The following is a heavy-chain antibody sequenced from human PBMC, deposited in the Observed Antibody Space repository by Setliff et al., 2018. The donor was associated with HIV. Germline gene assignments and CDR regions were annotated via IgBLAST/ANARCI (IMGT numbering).Heavy chain of an antibody. CDR3: AQITVMGY. CDR1: GFNFSSHT. J-gene: IGHJ4*02. CDR2: ISSTGAYI. V-gene: IGHV3-21*01. D-gene: IGHD4-4*01. Sequence: GGSLRLSCAASGFNFSSHTMNWIRQAPGKGLEWVSSISSTGAYIYYADSMKGRFTISRDNAKNSLYLQMNSLRAEDTAVYYCAQITVMGYWGQGTLVTVSS.